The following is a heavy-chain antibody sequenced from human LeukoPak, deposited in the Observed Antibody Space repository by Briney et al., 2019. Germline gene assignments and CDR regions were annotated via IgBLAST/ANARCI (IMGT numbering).Heavy chain of an antibody. D-gene: IGHD2-2*01. V-gene: IGHV1-18*01. CDR3: ARERGGIVVDMLSLTG. Sequence: GASVKVSCKASGYTFTSYGISWVRQAPGQGLEWMGWISAYNGNTNYAQKLQGRVTMTTDTSTSTAYMELRSLRSDDTAVYYCARERGGIVVDMLSLTGWGQGTLVTVSS. J-gene: IGHJ4*02. CDR1: GYTFTSYG. CDR2: ISAYNGNT.